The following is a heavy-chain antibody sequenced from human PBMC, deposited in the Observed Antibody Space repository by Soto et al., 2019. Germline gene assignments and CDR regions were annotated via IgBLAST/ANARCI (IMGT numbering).Heavy chain of an antibody. CDR2: IFYGGST. J-gene: IGHJ5*02. CDR1: GGSITSSTYY. CDR3: ASILVGAGAFDP. Sequence: QLQLQESGPGLVKPSETLSLTCTVSGGSITSSTYYWGWIRQPPGKGLEWLGNIFYGGSTDYNPSLKSRVTISGDTSKNQFSLKLNSVTAVDTAVYYCASILVGAGAFDPWGQGTLVTVSS. V-gene: IGHV4-39*01. D-gene: IGHD3-22*01.